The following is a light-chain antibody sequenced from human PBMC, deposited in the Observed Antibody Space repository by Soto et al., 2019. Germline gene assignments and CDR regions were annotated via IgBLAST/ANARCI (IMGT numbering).Light chain of an antibody. J-gene: IGLJ1*01. CDR2: SNN. CDR3: AVWDDSLNGFYV. Sequence: QSVLTQPPSASGTPGQRVTISCSGGSSNIGSNTVTWYQQLPGTAPKLLIYSNNQRPSGVPDRFSGSKSGTSASLAISGLQSEDEADYYCAVWDDSLNGFYVFGTGTKLTVL. CDR1: SSNIGSNT. V-gene: IGLV1-44*01.